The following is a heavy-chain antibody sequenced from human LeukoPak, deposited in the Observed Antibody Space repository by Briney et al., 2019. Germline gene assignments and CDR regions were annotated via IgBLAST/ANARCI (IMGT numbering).Heavy chain of an antibody. D-gene: IGHD2-15*01. Sequence: SETLSLTCTVSGGSISSGGSYWSWIRQHPGKGLEWIVYIYYRGSTYYNPSLKSRVTISVDTSKNQFSLKLSSVTAADTAVYYCARRFPRYCSGGSCPYWYFDLWGRGTLVTVSS. J-gene: IGHJ2*01. CDR3: ARRFPRYCSGGSCPYWYFDL. V-gene: IGHV4-31*03. CDR2: IYYRGST. CDR1: GGSISSGGSY.